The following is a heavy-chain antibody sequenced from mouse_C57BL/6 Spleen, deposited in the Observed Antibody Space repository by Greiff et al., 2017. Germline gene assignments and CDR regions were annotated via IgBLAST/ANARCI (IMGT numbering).Heavy chain of an antibody. CDR2: IYPGSGST. CDR1: GYTFTSYW. Sequence: VQLQQPGAELVKPGASVKMSCKASGYTFTSYWITWVKQRPGQGLEWIGDIYPGSGSTNYNEKFKSKATLTVDTSSSIAYMQLSSLTSEDSAVYYCARDYYGSSYFDYWGQGTTLTVSS. D-gene: IGHD1-1*01. V-gene: IGHV1-55*01. CDR3: ARDYYGSSYFDY. J-gene: IGHJ2*01.